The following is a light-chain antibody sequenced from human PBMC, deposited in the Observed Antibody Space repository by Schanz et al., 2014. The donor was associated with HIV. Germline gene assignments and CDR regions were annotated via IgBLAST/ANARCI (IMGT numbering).Light chain of an antibody. CDR3: ISYTRDTVL. V-gene: IGLV2-14*03. CDR1: SSDVGSYIY. J-gene: IGLJ2*01. Sequence: QSALTQPASVSGSPGQSITVSCTGTSSDVGSYIYVSWYQQHPGKAPKLMIYDVSNRPSGVSNRFSGSKSGNTASLTISGLQAEDEAVYYCISYTRDTVLFGGGTKLTVL. CDR2: DVS.